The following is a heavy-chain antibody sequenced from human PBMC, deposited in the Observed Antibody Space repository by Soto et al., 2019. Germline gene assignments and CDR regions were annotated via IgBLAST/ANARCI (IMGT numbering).Heavy chain of an antibody. D-gene: IGHD4-17*01. Sequence: GRSLRLSWAASVFTFSSYAMSWVRQAPGKGLEWVSAISGSGGSTYYADSVKGRFTISRDNSKNTLYLQMNSLRAEDTAVYYYAKDSYGDYRWGQGTLVTVSS. CDR3: AKDSYGDYR. V-gene: IGHV3-23*01. CDR2: ISGSGGST. J-gene: IGHJ4*02. CDR1: VFTFSSYA.